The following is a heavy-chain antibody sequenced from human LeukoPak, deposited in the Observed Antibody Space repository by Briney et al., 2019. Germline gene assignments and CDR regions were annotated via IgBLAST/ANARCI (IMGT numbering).Heavy chain of an antibody. J-gene: IGHJ6*03. CDR2: ISAYNGNT. D-gene: IGHD1-7*01. V-gene: IGHV1-18*01. CDR1: GYTFTSYG. CDR3: ARVGTGTTPRYYYYMDV. Sequence: ASVKVSCKASGYTFTSYGINWVRQAPGQGLEWMGWISAYNGNTNYAQKLQGRVTMTTDTSTSTAYMELRSLRSDDTAVYYCARVGTGTTPRYYYYMDVWGKGTTVTVSS.